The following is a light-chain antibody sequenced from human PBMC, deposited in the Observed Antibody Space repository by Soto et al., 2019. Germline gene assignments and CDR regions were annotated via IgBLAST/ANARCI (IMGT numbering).Light chain of an antibody. V-gene: IGKV1-39*01. CDR2: AAS. CDR3: QQSYSTPFT. Sequence: DIQMTQSPSSLSASVGDRVTITCRASQSISIYLNWYQQKPGTAPKFLIYAASSLQSGVPSRFSGSGSGTDFTLTISSLQPEDFATYYCQQSYSTPFTFGPGTKVDIK. CDR1: QSISIY. J-gene: IGKJ3*01.